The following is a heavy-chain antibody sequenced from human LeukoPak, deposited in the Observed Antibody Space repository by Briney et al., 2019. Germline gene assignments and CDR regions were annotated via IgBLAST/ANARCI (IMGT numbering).Heavy chain of an antibody. V-gene: IGHV3-23*01. D-gene: IGHD4-17*01. J-gene: IGHJ4*02. CDR2: GGGDTT. Sequence: GGGDTTYYADSAKGRFTISRDNSQNTLYLQMNSLRAEDTAVYYCARDYADYVGYFFFDYWGQGTLVTVSS. CDR3: ARDYADYVGYFFFDY.